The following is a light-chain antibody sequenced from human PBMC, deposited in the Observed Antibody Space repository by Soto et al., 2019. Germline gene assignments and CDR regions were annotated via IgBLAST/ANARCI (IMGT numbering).Light chain of an antibody. V-gene: IGLV1-47*01. CDR2: RNN. CDR3: AAWDDSLSGPV. Sequence: QSVLTQPPSASGTPGQRVTISCSGSSSNIGSNYVYWYQHLPGTAPKLLVYRNNQRPSGVPDRFSGSKSGTPASLAISGLRSEDEADYYCAAWDDSLSGPVFGGGTKLTVL. J-gene: IGLJ3*02. CDR1: SSNIGSNY.